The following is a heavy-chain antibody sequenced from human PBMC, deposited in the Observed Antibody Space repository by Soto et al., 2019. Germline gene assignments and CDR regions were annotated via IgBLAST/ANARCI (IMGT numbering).Heavy chain of an antibody. CDR1: GVSISSFY. Sequence: QVQLQESGPGLVKPSETLSLTCSVSGVSISSFYWGWIRQSPGKVLEWIGYFYLSGSTIYNPSLQSRVTISVDTHKNQLSLKMTSVTAADTALYYCVRHLSSDAAGAFDYWGQGALVTVSS. J-gene: IGHJ4*02. V-gene: IGHV4-59*08. CDR3: VRHLSSDAAGAFDY. D-gene: IGHD6-13*01. CDR2: FYLSGST.